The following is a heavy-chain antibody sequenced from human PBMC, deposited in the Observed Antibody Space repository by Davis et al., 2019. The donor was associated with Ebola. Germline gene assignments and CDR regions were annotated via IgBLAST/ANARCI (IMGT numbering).Heavy chain of an antibody. CDR1: GFTFSNYG. V-gene: IGHV3-30*18. CDR3: AKGHHYYDSSGYPLLSP. CDR2: ISYDGSNK. J-gene: IGHJ5*02. D-gene: IGHD3-22*01. Sequence: GESLKISCAASGFTFSNYGMHWVRQAPGKGLEWVAVISYDGSNKYYADSVKGRFTISRDNSKNTLFLQMNSLRAEDTAVYYCAKGHHYYDSSGYPLLSPWGQGTLVTVSS.